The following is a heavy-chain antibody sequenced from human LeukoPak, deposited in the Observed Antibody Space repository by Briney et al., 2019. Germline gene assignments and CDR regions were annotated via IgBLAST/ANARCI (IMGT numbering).Heavy chain of an antibody. D-gene: IGHD3-22*01. CDR3: AADRGYYDXSGYPXXDXFDI. CDR2: IVVGSGNT. V-gene: IGHV1-58*02. Sequence: SVKVSCKASGFTFTSSAMQWVRQARGQRLEWIGWIVVGSGNTNYAQKFQERVTITRDMSTSTAYMELSSLRSEDTAVYYCAADRGYYDXSGYPXXDXFDIWGQGTMVTVS. J-gene: IGHJ3*02. CDR1: GFTFTSSA.